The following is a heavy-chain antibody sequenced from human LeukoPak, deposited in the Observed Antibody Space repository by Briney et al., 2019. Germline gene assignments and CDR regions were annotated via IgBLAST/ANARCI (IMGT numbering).Heavy chain of an antibody. CDR2: ISGSGGST. V-gene: IGHV3-23*01. Sequence: GGSLSLSCAASGFTFSSYAMSWVRQAPGKGLEWVSAISGSGGSTYYADSVKGRFTISRDNSKNTLYLQMNSLRAEDTAVYYCAKSEVLDYYFDCWGQGTLVAVSS. J-gene: IGHJ4*02. CDR3: AKSEVLDYYFDC. CDR1: GFTFSSYA. D-gene: IGHD3-3*02.